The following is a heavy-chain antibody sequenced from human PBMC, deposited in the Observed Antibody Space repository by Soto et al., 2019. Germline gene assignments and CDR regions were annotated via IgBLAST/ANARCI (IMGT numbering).Heavy chain of an antibody. Sequence: QVQLVESGGGVVQPGRSLRLSCAASGFTFSNYALHWVRQAPGRGLEWVALISFDGNNHYYANSVKGRFTIARDNSKNTLYLQMNSLRAEDTAVYYCGRCTGTSCHLGADFWCQGTLVIVSS. J-gene: IGHJ4*02. V-gene: IGHV3-30-3*01. CDR2: ISFDGNNH. CDR1: GFTFSNYA. CDR3: GRCTGTSCHLGADF. D-gene: IGHD2-2*01.